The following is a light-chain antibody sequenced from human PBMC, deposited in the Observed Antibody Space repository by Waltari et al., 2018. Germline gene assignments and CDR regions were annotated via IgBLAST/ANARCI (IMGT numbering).Light chain of an antibody. J-gene: IGLJ3*02. CDR2: DVN. Sequence: QSALTQPASVSGSPGLSLTISSSGRSRDVGVYNYVSWYQQHPGKAPKLMIFDVNNRASGVSNRFSGSKSGNTASLTISGLQVEDEAEYYCCSFTRSSTWVFGGGTKLTVL. CDR1: SRDVGVYNY. V-gene: IGLV2-14*03. CDR3: CSFTRSSTWV.